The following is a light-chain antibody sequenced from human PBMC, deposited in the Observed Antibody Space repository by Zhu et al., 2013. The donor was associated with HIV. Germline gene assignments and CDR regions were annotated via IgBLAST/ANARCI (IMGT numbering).Light chain of an antibody. CDR3: SQYYSLPVT. Sequence: DIVMTQSPDSLAVSLGERATINCKSSQSLLKNFNNKNYLAWYQQKPGQPPKLLIYWASSRESGVPDRFSGSGSGTDFTLTIDDLLPTDVALYYCSQYYSLPVTFGGGTKLEI. CDR2: WAS. CDR1: QSLLKNFNNKNY. V-gene: IGKV4-1*01. J-gene: IGKJ4*01.